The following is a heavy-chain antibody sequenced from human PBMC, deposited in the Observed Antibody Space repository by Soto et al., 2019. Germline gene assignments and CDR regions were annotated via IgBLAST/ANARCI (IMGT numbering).Heavy chain of an antibody. V-gene: IGHV2-5*02. CDR1: GFSLSTSGVG. CDR3: EHRRGAGKGLNY. D-gene: IGHD1-26*01. Sequence: QITLKESGPTLVKPTQTLTLTCTFSGFSLSTSGVGVGWIRQPPRKALESLALIYWDDDKRYSPSLKSRLTITTETSKNQGGRTMTDMDPCDTATYYREHRRGAGKGLNYWGQETLFTVSS. J-gene: IGHJ4*02. CDR2: IYWDDDK.